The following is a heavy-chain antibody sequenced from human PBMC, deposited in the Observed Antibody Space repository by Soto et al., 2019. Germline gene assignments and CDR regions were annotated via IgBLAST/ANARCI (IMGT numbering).Heavy chain of an antibody. CDR3: ARVPQLATEDYYFHS. Sequence: QVHLQESGPGLVKPSGTLSLTCAVSGGSINSSNWWSWVRQTPGKGLEWIGEIYHRGSTNYNPSLKSGRTIPLDKSKIQISLKLTSVTAADTAVYYCARVPQLATEDYYFHSWGQGTLVTVSS. D-gene: IGHD1-1*01. CDR1: GGSINSSNW. J-gene: IGHJ4*02. CDR2: IYHRGST. V-gene: IGHV4-4*02.